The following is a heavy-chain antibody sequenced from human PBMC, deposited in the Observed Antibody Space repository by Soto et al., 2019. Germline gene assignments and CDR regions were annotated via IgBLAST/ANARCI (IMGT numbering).Heavy chain of an antibody. CDR2: ISSNGGST. V-gene: IGHV3-64D*08. Sequence: GGSLRLSCSASGFTFSSYAMHWVRQAPGKGLEYVSAISSNGGSTYYADSVKGRFTISRDNSKNTLYLQMSSLRAEDTAVYYCVKGTYSLAETHLDYWGQGTLVTVSS. CDR3: VKGTYSLAETHLDY. D-gene: IGHD3-16*02. CDR1: GFTFSSYA. J-gene: IGHJ4*02.